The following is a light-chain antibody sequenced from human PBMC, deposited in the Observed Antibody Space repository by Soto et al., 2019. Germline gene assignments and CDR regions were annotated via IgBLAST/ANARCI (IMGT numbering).Light chain of an antibody. J-gene: IGKJ1*01. CDR2: DAS. CDR3: QQYKSYPRT. CDR1: QSISSW. V-gene: IGKV1-5*01. Sequence: QMTQSPSTLSASVGARVTITCRASQSISSWLDWYQQKPGKAPRLLIYDASSLESGVPSRFRGSGSGTEFTLTISSLQPDDFETYYCQQYKSYPRTFGQGTKVEIK.